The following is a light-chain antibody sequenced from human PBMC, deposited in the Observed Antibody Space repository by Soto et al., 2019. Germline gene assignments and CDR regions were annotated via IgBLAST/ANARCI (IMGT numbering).Light chain of an antibody. CDR3: QQYNQWPLT. CDR1: QTVSNN. Sequence: EIVMTQSPATLSVSPGEKATLSCRASQTVSNNLAWYQQKPGQAPRLLINFASTRATGIPARFSGSGSGTEFTLTISSLQSEDFAVYYCQQYNQWPLTFGGGTKAETK. CDR2: FAS. V-gene: IGKV3-15*01. J-gene: IGKJ4*01.